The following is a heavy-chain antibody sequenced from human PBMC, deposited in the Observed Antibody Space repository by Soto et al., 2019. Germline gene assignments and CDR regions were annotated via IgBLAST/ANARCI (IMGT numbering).Heavy chain of an antibody. CDR2: IYYSGST. V-gene: IGHV4-59*01. Sequence: SETLSLTCTVSGGSISSYYWSWIRQPPGKGLEWIGYIYYSGSTNYNPSLKSRVTISVDTSKNQFSLKLSSVTAADTAVYYCARDLSCSSTSCYAGFWFDPWGQGTLVTVSS. CDR3: ARDLSCSSTSCYAGFWFDP. J-gene: IGHJ5*02. CDR1: GGSISSYY. D-gene: IGHD2-2*01.